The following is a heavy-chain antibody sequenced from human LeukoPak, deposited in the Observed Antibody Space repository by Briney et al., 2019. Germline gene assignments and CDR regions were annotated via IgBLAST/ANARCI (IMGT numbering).Heavy chain of an antibody. Sequence: GGFLRLSCAASGFTFNTYAMSWVRQAPGKGLEWVSVIYSGGSTYYADSVKGRFTISRDNSKNTLYLQMNSLRAEDTAVYYCARDRSGYFQNWGQGTLVTVSS. D-gene: IGHD3-3*01. J-gene: IGHJ1*01. CDR1: GFTFNTYA. CDR3: ARDRSGYFQN. V-gene: IGHV3-66*01. CDR2: IYSGGST.